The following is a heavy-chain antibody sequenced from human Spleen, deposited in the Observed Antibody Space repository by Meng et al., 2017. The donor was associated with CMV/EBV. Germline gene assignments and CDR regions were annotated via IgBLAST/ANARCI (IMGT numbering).Heavy chain of an antibody. D-gene: IGHD3-22*01. CDR2: IYYSGST. CDR1: GGSISSYY. V-gene: IGHV4-59*12. Sequence: SETLSLTCTVSGGSISSYYWSWIRQPPGKGLEWIGYIYYSGSTNYNPSLKSRVTISVDTSKNQFSRKLSSVTAADTAVYYCATGRHDYYDSSGYYLDYWGQGTLVTVSS. J-gene: IGHJ4*02. CDR3: ATGRHDYYDSSGYYLDY.